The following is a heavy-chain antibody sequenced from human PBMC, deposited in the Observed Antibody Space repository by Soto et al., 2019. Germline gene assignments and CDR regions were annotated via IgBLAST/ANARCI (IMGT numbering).Heavy chain of an antibody. V-gene: IGHV3-11*01. Sequence: QVQLVESGGDLVKPGGSLRLSCAASGFIFDDFYMGWIRQGPGRGLEWMSYISGSGDTTYYAATVKGRFLISRDNAKKSLYLQMTRLRAEDTAVYLWARSRTAGRWSRWVDSWGQGTLLTVSS. J-gene: IGHJ5*01. CDR2: ISGSGDTT. CDR1: GFIFDDFY. D-gene: IGHD6-19*01. CDR3: ARSRTAGRWSRWVDS.